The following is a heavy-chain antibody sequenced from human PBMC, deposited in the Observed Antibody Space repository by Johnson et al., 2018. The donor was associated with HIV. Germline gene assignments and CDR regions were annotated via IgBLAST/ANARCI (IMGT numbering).Heavy chain of an antibody. Sequence: VQLLESGGGVVRPGGSLRLSCAASGFTFSSYWMSWVRQAPGKGLEWVANIKQAGSAKYYVDSVKGRFSISRDNSKNTLYLQMNSLRAGDTAVYYCARTLGFGTEDAFDIWGQGTMVTVSS. CDR2: IKQAGSAK. J-gene: IGHJ3*02. V-gene: IGHV3-7*01. D-gene: IGHD3-10*01. CDR1: GFTFSSYW. CDR3: ARTLGFGTEDAFDI.